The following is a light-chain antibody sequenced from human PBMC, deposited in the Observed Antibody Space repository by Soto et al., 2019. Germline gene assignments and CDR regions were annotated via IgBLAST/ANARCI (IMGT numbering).Light chain of an antibody. CDR2: EVS. CDR1: SSDVGGYNY. V-gene: IGLV2-14*01. Sequence: QSVLTQPASVSGSPGQSITISCTGTSSDVGGYNYVSWYQQHPGKAPKLMIYEVSNRPSGVSNRFSGSKSGNTASLTISGLLAEDEADYYCSSYTSSSTLGVFGRGTKLIVL. J-gene: IGLJ2*01. CDR3: SSYTSSSTLGV.